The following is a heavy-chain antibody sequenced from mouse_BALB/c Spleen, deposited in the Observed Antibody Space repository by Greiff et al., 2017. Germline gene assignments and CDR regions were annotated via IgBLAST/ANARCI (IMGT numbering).Heavy chain of an antibody. Sequence: EVQLVESGGGLVQPGGSRKLSCAASGFTFSSFGMHWVRQAPEKGLEWVAYISSGSSTIYYADTVKGRFTISRDNPKNTLFLQMTSLRSEDTAMYYCASLSGDSFAYWGQGTLVTVSA. D-gene: IGHD3-1*01. CDR3: ASLSGDSFAY. V-gene: IGHV5-17*02. J-gene: IGHJ3*01. CDR1: GFTFSSFG. CDR2: ISSGSSTI.